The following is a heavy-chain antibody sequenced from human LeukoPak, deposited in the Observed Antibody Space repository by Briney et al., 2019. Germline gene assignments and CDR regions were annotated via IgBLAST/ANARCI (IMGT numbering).Heavy chain of an antibody. Sequence: PGGSLRLSCAASGFTFSSYAMHWVRQAPGKGLEWVAVISYDGSNKYYADSVKGRFTISRDNSKNTLYLQMNSLRAEDMAVYYCATPLDYWGQGTLVTVSS. CDR1: GFTFSSYA. J-gene: IGHJ4*02. CDR2: ISYDGSNK. V-gene: IGHV3-30-3*01. CDR3: ATPLDY.